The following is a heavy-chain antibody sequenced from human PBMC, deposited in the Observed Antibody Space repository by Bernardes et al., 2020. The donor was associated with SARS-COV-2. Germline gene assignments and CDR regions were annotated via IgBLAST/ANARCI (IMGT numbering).Heavy chain of an antibody. D-gene: IGHD6-19*01. CDR1: GFAFNRFW. V-gene: IGHV3-7*03. CDR2: IRKDGSEI. CDR3: AGSTGWSGGGGY. Sequence: GGSLRLSCAASGFAFNRFWMNWFRHSPGKGLEWVANIRKDGSEIYYVDSVKGRFTISRDNSKNSVYLQMDSLRVDDTAVYYCAGSTGWSGGGGYWGQGTLVTVSS. J-gene: IGHJ4*02.